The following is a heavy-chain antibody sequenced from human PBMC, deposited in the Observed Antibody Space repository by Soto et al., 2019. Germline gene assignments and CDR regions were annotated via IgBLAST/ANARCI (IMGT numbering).Heavy chain of an antibody. V-gene: IGHV3-48*01. CDR2: ISSSSNTI. J-gene: IGHJ4*02. D-gene: IGHD3-10*01. Sequence: GGSLRLSCAASGFTFSRYSMNWVRQAPGKGLEWVSYISSSSNTIYYADSVKGRFTISRDNANNSLYLQMNSLRAEDTAVYYCARDYYGIYSFDYWGQGALVTVSS. CDR1: GFTFSRYS. CDR3: ARDYYGIYSFDY.